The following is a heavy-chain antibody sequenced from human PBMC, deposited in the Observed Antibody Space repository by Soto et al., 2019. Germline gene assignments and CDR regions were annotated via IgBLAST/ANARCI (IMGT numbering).Heavy chain of an antibody. CDR1: GITLSSSA. CDR3: ARDLLYSSSWANWFDT. CDR2: ISHDGRNK. V-gene: IGHV3-30*04. J-gene: IGHJ5*02. D-gene: IGHD6-13*01. Sequence: GGPLRLSCAASGITLSSSAMHWVRRAPGKGLEWVAVISHDGRNKYYADSVKGRFTISRDNSKNTLYLQMNSLRAGDTAVDYCARDLLYSSSWANWFDTWGQGPLVTASS.